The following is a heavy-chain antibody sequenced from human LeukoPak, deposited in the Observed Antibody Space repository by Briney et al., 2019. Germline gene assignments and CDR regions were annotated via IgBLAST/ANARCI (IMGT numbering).Heavy chain of an antibody. J-gene: IGHJ4*02. CDR1: GFTFSSYA. CDR3: AIAPVLRYFDWLFPLDY. V-gene: IGHV3-23*01. Sequence: GGSLRLSCAASGFTFSSYAMSWVRQAPGKGLKWVSAISGNGGSTYYADSVKGRFTISRDNSKNTLYLQMNSLRAEDTAVYYCAIAPVLRYFDWLFPLDYWGQGTLVTVSS. CDR2: ISGNGGST. D-gene: IGHD3-9*01.